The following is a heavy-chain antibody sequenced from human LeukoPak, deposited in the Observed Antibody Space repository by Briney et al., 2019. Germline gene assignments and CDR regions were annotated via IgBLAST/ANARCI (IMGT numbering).Heavy chain of an antibody. CDR2: ISSSSSYI. V-gene: IGHV3-21*01. D-gene: IGHD3-16*01. CDR3: ARGSGAFDI. CDR1: GFTFSSYW. Sequence: GGSLRLSCEASGFTFSSYWMSWVRQAPGKGLEWVSSISSSSSYINYADSVKGRFTISRDNAKNSLYLQMNSLRAEDTAVYYCARGSGAFDIWGQGTMVTVSS. J-gene: IGHJ3*02.